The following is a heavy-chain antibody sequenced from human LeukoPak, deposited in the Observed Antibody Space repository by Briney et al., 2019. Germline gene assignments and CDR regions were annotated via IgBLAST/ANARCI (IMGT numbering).Heavy chain of an antibody. CDR2: IYYSGST. CDR3: ASRDGYNSFDY. CDR1: GGSISSGDYC. V-gene: IGHV4-30-4*08. Sequence: SETLSLTCTVSGGSISSGDYCWSWIRQPPGKGLEWIGYIYYSGSTYYNPSLKSRVTISVDTSKNQFSLKLSSVTAADTAVYYCASRDGYNSFDYWGQGTLVTVSS. J-gene: IGHJ4*02. D-gene: IGHD5-24*01.